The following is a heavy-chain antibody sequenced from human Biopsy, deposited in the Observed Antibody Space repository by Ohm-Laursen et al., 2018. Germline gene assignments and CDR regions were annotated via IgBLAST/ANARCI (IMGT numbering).Heavy chain of an antibody. V-gene: IGHV1-69*04. J-gene: IGHJ6*02. Sequence: SVKVSCKASGDTFTTSAISWVRQVPGQGLDWMGRIIPILGTVGYGQNFQGRVTIRADTSTTFLELTSLRYDDTAVYYCASGDIGGIGLDVWGLGTTATVSS. D-gene: IGHD3-10*01. CDR1: GDTFTTSA. CDR3: ASGDIGGIGLDV. CDR2: IIPILGTV.